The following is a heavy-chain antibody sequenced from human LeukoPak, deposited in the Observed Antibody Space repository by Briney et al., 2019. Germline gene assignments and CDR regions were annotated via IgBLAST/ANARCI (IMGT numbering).Heavy chain of an antibody. CDR2: INPNSGGT. Sequence: GASVNVSCKASGYTFTGYYMHWVRQAPGQGLEWMGWINPNSGGTNYAQKFQGWVTMTRDTSISTAYMELSRLRSDDTAVYYCARGYCSSTSCYFYFDYWGQGTLVTVSS. CDR1: GYTFTGYY. D-gene: IGHD2-2*01. J-gene: IGHJ4*02. CDR3: ARGYCSSTSCYFYFDY. V-gene: IGHV1-2*04.